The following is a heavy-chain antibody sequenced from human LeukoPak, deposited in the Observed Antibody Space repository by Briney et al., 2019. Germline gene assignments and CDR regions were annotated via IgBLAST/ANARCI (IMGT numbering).Heavy chain of an antibody. D-gene: IGHD3-10*01. CDR3: ARDDGYGSGSHYSGFDY. Sequence: GGSLRLSCAASGFTFSSYWMSWVRQAPGKGLEWVANIKQDGSEKYYVDSVKGRFTISRDNAKNSLYLQMNSLRAEDTAVYYCARDDGYGSGSHYSGFDYWGQRTLVTVSS. V-gene: IGHV3-7*01. CDR2: IKQDGSEK. CDR1: GFTFSSYW. J-gene: IGHJ4*02.